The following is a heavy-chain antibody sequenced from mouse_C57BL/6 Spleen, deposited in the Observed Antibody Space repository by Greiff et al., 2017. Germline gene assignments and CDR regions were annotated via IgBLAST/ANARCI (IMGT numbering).Heavy chain of an antibody. Sequence: QVQLQQPGAELVRPGSSVKLSCKASGYTFTSYWMDWVKQRPGQGLEWIGNIYPSDSETHYNQKFKDKATLTVDKSSSTAYMQLSSLTSEDSAVYYCAREGTLGTWFAYWGQGTLVTVSA. CDR1: GYTFTSYW. J-gene: IGHJ3*01. V-gene: IGHV1-61*01. D-gene: IGHD4-1*01. CDR2: IYPSDSET. CDR3: AREGTLGTWFAY.